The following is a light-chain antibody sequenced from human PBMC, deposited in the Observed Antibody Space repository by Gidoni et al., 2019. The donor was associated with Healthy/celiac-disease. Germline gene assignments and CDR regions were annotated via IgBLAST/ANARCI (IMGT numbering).Light chain of an antibody. J-gene: IGKJ4*01. Sequence: DIQMTQSPSSLSASVGDRVTITCRASHSISSYLNWYQQKPGKAPKLLIYAASSLQSGVPSRFSGSGSGTDFTLTINSLQPEDFATYYCQQSYSTPLFGGGTKVEIK. CDR2: AAS. V-gene: IGKV1-39*01. CDR3: QQSYSTPL. CDR1: HSISSY.